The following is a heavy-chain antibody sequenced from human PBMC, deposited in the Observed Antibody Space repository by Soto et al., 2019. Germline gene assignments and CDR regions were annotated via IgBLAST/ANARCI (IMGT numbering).Heavy chain of an antibody. Sequence: EVQVVESGGGLVQPGGSLRLSCAASGFTFSSNSMNWVRQAPGKGLEWISYISSSSSTIYADSVKGRFTISRDNAKNSLYLQMNSLSEEDTAVYYCARVIWSGHLTSDLWGQGTLVNVSS. J-gene: IGHJ5*02. CDR3: ARVIWSGHLTSDL. CDR2: ISSSSSTI. V-gene: IGHV3-48*02. D-gene: IGHD3-3*01. CDR1: GFTFSSNS.